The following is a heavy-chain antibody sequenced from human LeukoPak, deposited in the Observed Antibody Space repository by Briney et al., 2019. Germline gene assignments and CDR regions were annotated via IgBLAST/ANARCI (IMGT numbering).Heavy chain of an antibody. CDR2: IYYSGST. CDR1: GGSISSYY. CDR3: AREDSSGSRYFDL. D-gene: IGHD3-22*01. J-gene: IGHJ2*01. Sequence: SETLSLTCTVSGGSISSYYWSWIRQPPGKGLEWIGYIYYSGSTNYNPSLKSRVTISVDTSKNQFSLKLSSVTAADTAVYYCAREDSSGSRYFDLRGRGTLVTVSS. V-gene: IGHV4-59*01.